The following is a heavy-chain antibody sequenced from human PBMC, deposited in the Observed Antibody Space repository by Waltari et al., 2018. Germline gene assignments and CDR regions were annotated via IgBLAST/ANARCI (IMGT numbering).Heavy chain of an antibody. CDR1: GYTFTSYA. D-gene: IGHD6-13*01. CDR3: ARCFRWGSWLVDY. V-gene: IGHV1-3*01. J-gene: IGHJ4*02. Sequence: QVQLVQSGADVKKPGASVKVSCKASGYTFTSYAMHWVRQAPGQRLEWMGWINAGNGNTKYSQKFQGRVTITADKSTSTAYMELSSLRSEDTAVYYCARCFRWGSWLVDYWGQGTLVTVSS. CDR2: INAGNGNT.